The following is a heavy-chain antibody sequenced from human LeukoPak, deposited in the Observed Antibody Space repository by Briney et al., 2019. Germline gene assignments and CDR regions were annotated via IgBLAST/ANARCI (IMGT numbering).Heavy chain of an antibody. CDR1: GGSISSYY. D-gene: IGHD3-10*01. CDR2: IYYSGST. Sequence: SETLSLTCTVSGGSISSYYWSWIRQPPGKGLEWIGYIYYSGSTNYNPSLKSRVTISVDTSKNQFSLRLDSVTAADTAVYYCARDALVSFGSGSYFDRWGQGTLVTVSS. CDR3: ARDALVSFGSGSYFDR. J-gene: IGHJ4*02. V-gene: IGHV4-59*12.